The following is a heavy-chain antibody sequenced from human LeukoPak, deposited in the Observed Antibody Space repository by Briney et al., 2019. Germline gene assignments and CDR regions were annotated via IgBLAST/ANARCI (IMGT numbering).Heavy chain of an antibody. CDR3: ASHYSGGSCYEGYNWFDP. CDR1: GYSISSGYY. V-gene: IGHV4-38-2*01. Sequence: PSETLSLTCAVSGYSISSGYYWGWIRQPPGKGLEWIGSIYNSGSTHYNPSLKSRVTISVDRSKNQFFLKLSSVTAADTAVYYCASHYSGGSCYEGYNWFDPWGQGTLVTVSS. J-gene: IGHJ5*02. D-gene: IGHD2-15*01. CDR2: IYNSGST.